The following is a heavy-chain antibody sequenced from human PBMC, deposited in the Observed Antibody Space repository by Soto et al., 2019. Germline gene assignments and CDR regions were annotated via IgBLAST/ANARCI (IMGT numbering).Heavy chain of an antibody. CDR3: ARGKGYDFWSGYYTGYYMDV. D-gene: IGHD3-3*01. V-gene: IGHV3-7*01. CDR2: IKHDGREK. CDR1: GFTFSSYW. Sequence: GGALRLSCAASGFTFSSYWMTWVRQAPGKGLEWVANIKHDGREKYYIDSVKGRFTINPDTSKNQFSLQLNSVTPEDTAVYYCARGKGYDFWSGYYTGYYMDVWGKGTTVTVSS. J-gene: IGHJ6*03.